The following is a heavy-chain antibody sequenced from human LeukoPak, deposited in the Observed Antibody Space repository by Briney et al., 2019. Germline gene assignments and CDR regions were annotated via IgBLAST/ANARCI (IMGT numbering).Heavy chain of an antibody. CDR1: GFSFSDYA. D-gene: IGHD6-19*01. J-gene: IGHJ4*02. CDR3: AREQYSSGWYYFDY. V-gene: IGHV3-30*04. CDR2: ISYDGSNK. Sequence: GRSLRLSCAASGFSFSDYAMHWVRQAPGKGLEWVAVISYDGSNKYYADSVKGRFTISRDNSKNTLYLQMNSLRAEDTAVYYCAREQYSSGWYYFDYWGQGTLVTVSS.